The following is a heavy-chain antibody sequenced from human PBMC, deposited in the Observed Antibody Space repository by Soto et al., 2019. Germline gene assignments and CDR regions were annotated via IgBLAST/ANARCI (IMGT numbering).Heavy chain of an antibody. J-gene: IGHJ3*01. CDR3: ARGTQYYFERSGYPTGPHFALDL. Sequence: QMQLQESGSRVVKPSQTVSLTCAVSGDSISSGGSSWNWIRQPPGKGLEWIGYIYDTGRTYYNPSLRHRVTMSVDESKDQFSLNLTSVTAADTAVYYCARGTQYYFERSGYPTGPHFALDLWGQGTMVTVSS. CDR2: IYDTGRT. V-gene: IGHV4-30-2*01. D-gene: IGHD3-22*01. CDR1: GDSISSGGSS.